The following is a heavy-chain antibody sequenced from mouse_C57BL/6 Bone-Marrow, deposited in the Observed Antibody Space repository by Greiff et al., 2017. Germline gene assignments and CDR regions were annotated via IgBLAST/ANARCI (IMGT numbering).Heavy chain of an antibody. J-gene: IGHJ4*01. D-gene: IGHD1-1*01. V-gene: IGHV3-6*01. CDR1: GYSITSGYY. CDR2: ISYDGSN. CDR3: ARGLLRCSYGMDY. Sequence: EVKLQESGPGLVKPSQSLSLTCSVTGYSITSGYYWNWIRQFPGNKLEWMGYISYDGSNNYNPSLKNRISITRDTSKNQFFLKLNSVTTEDTATYYCARGLLRCSYGMDYWGQGTSVTVSS.